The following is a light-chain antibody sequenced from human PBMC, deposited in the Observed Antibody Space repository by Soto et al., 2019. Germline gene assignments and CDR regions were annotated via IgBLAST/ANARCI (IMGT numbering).Light chain of an antibody. V-gene: IGKV1-17*01. CDR2: GAT. Sequence: IQMTQSPSSLSASVGDRVTITCRASQGIRNDVGWYQQKPGKAPTFLIYGATRVQSGVPSRFSGSGSGTEFTLTISSLEPDDSATYYCQQYNLYSWTFGQGTKVDIK. CDR1: QGIRND. CDR3: QQYNLYSWT. J-gene: IGKJ1*01.